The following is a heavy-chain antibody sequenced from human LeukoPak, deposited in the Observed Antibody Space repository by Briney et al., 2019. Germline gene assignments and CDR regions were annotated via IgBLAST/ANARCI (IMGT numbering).Heavy chain of an antibody. CDR3: ARVGPDSYYYYYYMDV. D-gene: IGHD1-26*01. Sequence: ASVRVSCKASGGTLSSYAISWVRQAPGQGLEWMGGIIPIFGTANYAQKFQGRVTITADESTSTAYMELSSLRSEDTAVYYCARVGPDSYYYYYYMDVWGKGTTVTVSS. V-gene: IGHV1-69*13. CDR1: GGTLSSYA. J-gene: IGHJ6*03. CDR2: IIPIFGTA.